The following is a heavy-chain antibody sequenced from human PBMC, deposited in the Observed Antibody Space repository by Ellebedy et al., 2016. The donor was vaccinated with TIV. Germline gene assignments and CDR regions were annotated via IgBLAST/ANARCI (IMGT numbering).Heavy chain of an antibody. Sequence: GESLKISCAASGFTFSDYYMSWIRQAPGKGLEWVSYISSSGSTIYYADSVKGRFTISRDNAKNSLYLQMNSLRAEDTAVYYCARTSYYDFWSGYLDAYFDYWGQGTLVTVSS. CDR3: ARTSYYDFWSGYLDAYFDY. CDR1: GFTFSDYY. V-gene: IGHV3-11*01. CDR2: ISSSGSTI. J-gene: IGHJ4*02. D-gene: IGHD3-3*01.